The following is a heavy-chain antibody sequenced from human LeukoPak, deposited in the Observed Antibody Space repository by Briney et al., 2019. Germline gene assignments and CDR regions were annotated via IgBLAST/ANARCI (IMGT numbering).Heavy chain of an antibody. CDR3: ARLDYGGNSGRFDY. D-gene: IGHD4-23*01. J-gene: IGHJ4*02. CDR2: IYTSGST. Sequence: SETLSLTCTASGGSISSGSYYWSWIRQPAGKGLEWIGRIYTSGSTNYNPSLKSRVTISVDTSKNQFSLKLSSVTAADTAVYYCARLDYGGNSGRFDYWGQGTLVTVSS. V-gene: IGHV4-61*02. CDR1: GGSISSGSYY.